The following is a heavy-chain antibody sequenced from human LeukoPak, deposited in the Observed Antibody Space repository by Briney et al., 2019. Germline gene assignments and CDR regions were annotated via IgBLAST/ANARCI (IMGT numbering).Heavy chain of an antibody. CDR2: ISGSGGST. CDR1: GFTFSSYA. CDR3: ARDTSVAARRVYYYYMDV. J-gene: IGHJ6*03. D-gene: IGHD6-19*01. V-gene: IGHV3-23*01. Sequence: GGSLRLSCAASGFTFSSYAMSWVRQAPGKGLEWVSAISGSGGSTYYADSVKGRFTISRDNSKNTLYLQMNSLRAEDTAVYYCARDTSVAARRVYYYYMDVWGKGTTVTISS.